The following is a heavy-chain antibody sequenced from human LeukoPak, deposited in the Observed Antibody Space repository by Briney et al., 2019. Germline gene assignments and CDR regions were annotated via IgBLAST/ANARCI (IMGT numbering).Heavy chain of an antibody. CDR1: GYSFTINY. V-gene: IGHV1-46*01. CDR3: ARDQEAFDY. J-gene: IGHJ4*02. CDR2: IYPRDGST. Sequence: ASVKVSCKASGYSFTINYIHWVRQAPGQGLEWMGMIYPRDGSTSYAQKFQGRVTVTRDTSTSTVHMELSGLRSEDTAVYYCARDQEAFDYWGQGTLVTVSS.